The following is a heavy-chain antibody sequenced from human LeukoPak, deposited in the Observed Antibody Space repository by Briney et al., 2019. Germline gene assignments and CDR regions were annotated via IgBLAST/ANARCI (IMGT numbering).Heavy chain of an antibody. Sequence: GGSLRLSCAASGFTFSSYAMSWVRQAPGKGLEWVSATSGSGGSTYYADSVKGRFTISRDNAKNSLYLQMNSLRAEDTAVYYCARDDCSSISCYHNWFDPWGQGTLVTVSS. D-gene: IGHD2-2*01. J-gene: IGHJ5*02. CDR1: GFTFSSYA. CDR2: TSGSGGST. V-gene: IGHV3-23*01. CDR3: ARDDCSSISCYHNWFDP.